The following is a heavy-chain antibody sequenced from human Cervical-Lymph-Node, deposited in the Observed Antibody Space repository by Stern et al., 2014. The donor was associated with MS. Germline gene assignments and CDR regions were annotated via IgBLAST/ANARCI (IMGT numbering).Heavy chain of an antibody. Sequence: VQMLESGAEVTKPGSSVKVPCKASGGTFSKFPSSWVRQAPGQGLECMGGVFPVFGTPTYAQEFRGRVTITADVSTSTVYMELSSLRSDDTAVYYCALSSETSDRWYSLGYDLWGQGTLVTVSS. CDR3: ALSSETSDRWYSLGYDL. V-gene: IGHV1-69*01. CDR2: VFPVFGTP. CDR1: GGTFSKFP. J-gene: IGHJ5*02. D-gene: IGHD6-13*01.